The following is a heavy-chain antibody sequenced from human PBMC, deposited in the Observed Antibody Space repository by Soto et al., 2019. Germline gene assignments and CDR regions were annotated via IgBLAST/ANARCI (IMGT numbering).Heavy chain of an antibody. Sequence: PGGSLRLSCAASGFTFSSYWMSWVRQAPGKGLEWVANIKQDGSEKYYVDSVKGRFTISRDNAKNSLYLQMNSLRAEDTAVYYCARDRHYYDSSGPPPSGAFDIWGRGTMVTVSS. CDR3: ARDRHYYDSSGPPPSGAFDI. CDR1: GFTFSSYW. V-gene: IGHV3-7*03. D-gene: IGHD3-22*01. J-gene: IGHJ3*02. CDR2: IKQDGSEK.